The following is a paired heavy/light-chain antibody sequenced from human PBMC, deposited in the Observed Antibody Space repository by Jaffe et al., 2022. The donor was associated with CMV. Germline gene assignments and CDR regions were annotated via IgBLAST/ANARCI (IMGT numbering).Heavy chain of an antibody. V-gene: IGHV4-59*01. J-gene: IGHJ6*02. Sequence: QVQLQESGPGLVKPSETLSLTCTVSGGSISSYYWSWIRQPPGKGLEWIGYIYYSGSTNYNPSLKSRVTISVDTSKNQFSLKLSSVTAADTAVYYCARVALSGGNFPFDYYYYGMDVWGQGTTVTVSS. D-gene: IGHD2-15*01. CDR2: IYYSGST. CDR3: ARVALSGGNFPFDYYYYGMDV. CDR1: GGSISSYY.
Light chain of an antibody. Sequence: EIVLTQSPGTLSLSPGERATLSCRASQSVSSSYLAWYQQKPGQAPRLLIYGASSRATGIPDRFSGSGSGTDFTLTISRLEPEDFAVYYCQQYGSSLPFGQGTKLEIK. CDR2: GAS. CDR1: QSVSSSY. J-gene: IGKJ2*01. CDR3: QQYGSSLP. V-gene: IGKV3-20*01.